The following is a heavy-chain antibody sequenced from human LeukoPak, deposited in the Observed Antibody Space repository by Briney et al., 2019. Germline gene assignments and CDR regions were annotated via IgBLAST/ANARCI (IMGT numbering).Heavy chain of an antibody. V-gene: IGHV4-59*01. Sequence: SETLSLTCTVSGGSISSYYWSWIRQPPGKGPEWIGYIYYSGSTNYNPSLKSRVTISVDTSKNQFSLKLSSVTAADTAVYYCARGHVDTAMVLGYWGQGTLVTVSS. D-gene: IGHD5-18*01. J-gene: IGHJ4*02. CDR2: IYYSGST. CDR3: ARGHVDTAMVLGY. CDR1: GGSISSYY.